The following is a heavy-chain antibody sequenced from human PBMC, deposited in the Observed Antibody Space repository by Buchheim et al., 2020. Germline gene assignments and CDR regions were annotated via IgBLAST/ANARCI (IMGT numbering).Heavy chain of an antibody. CDR3: ARFRSSDVLRFFDY. V-gene: IGHV1-2*02. J-gene: IGHJ4*02. CDR2: INPNSGGT. Sequence: QVALVQSGAEVRKPGASVKVSCKTSGYSFTTYDINWVRQATGQGLEWMGWINPNSGGTNYAQKFQGRVTMTRDTSISTAYMELSRLRSDDTAVYYCARFRSSDVLRFFDYWGQGTL. CDR1: GYSFTTYD. D-gene: IGHD3-3*01.